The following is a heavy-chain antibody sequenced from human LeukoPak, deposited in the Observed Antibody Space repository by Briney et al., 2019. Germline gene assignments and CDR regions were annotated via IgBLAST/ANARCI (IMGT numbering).Heavy chain of an antibody. J-gene: IGHJ4*02. D-gene: IGHD3-22*01. CDR3: AKRGVVIRVILVGFHKEAYYFDS. CDR1: GITLRNYG. Sequence: GGSLRLSCAVSGITLRNYGMSWVRQAPGKGRGWVLGISGSGGNTYYADSVKGRFTISRDNSKNTLYLQLNSLRAADTPVYFCAKRGVVIRVILVGFHKEAYYFDSWGQGALVTVSS. CDR2: ISGSGGNT. V-gene: IGHV3-23*01.